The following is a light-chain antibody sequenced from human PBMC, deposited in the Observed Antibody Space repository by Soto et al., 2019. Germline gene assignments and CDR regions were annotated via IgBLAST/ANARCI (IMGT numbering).Light chain of an antibody. CDR1: SSDVGAYNY. V-gene: IGLV2-14*01. CDR3: TSYRSSTTFV. J-gene: IGLJ1*01. CDR2: EVR. Sequence: QSVLTQPASVSGSLGQSITISCTGTSSDVGAYNYVSWYQQYPGRAPKVIIFEVRKRPSGVSTRFSGSKSGDTASLTISGLQAEDEADYYCTSYRSSTTFVFGTGTKVTVL.